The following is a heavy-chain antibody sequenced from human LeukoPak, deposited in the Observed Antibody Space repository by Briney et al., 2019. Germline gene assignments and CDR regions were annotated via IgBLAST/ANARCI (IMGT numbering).Heavy chain of an antibody. V-gene: IGHV3-30*18. Sequence: GGSLRLSCAASGFTFSNYDMLWVRQAPGKGLEWVAAISYDGSNKYYADSVTGRFTISRDNSKNTLYLQMNSLRAEDTAVYYCAKVLWFGELYSPFYGMDVWGQGTTVTVSS. CDR1: GFTFSNYD. CDR2: ISYDGSNK. CDR3: AKVLWFGELYSPFYGMDV. D-gene: IGHD3-10*01. J-gene: IGHJ6*02.